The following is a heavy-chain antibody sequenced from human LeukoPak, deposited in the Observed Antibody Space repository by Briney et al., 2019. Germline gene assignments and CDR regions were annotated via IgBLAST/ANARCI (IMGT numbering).Heavy chain of an antibody. Sequence: GASVKVSCKASGYTFTTYGISWVRQAPGQGLEWMGWISAYNGNTNYAQRLQGRVTMTTDTSTSTAYMELRSLRSDDTAVYYCAKHSSSTMSHDYWGQGTLVTVSS. CDR1: GYTFTTYG. CDR2: ISAYNGNT. V-gene: IGHV1-18*01. D-gene: IGHD6-6*01. CDR3: AKHSSSTMSHDY. J-gene: IGHJ4*02.